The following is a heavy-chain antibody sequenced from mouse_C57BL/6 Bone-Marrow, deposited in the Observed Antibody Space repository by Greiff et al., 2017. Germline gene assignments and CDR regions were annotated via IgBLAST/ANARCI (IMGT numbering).Heavy chain of an antibody. D-gene: IGHD1-1*01. Sequence: VQLQQSGPELVKPGASVKISCKASGYTFTDYYMNWVKQSHGKSLEWIGDINPNNGGTSYKQKFKGKATLTVDKSSSTAYMQLSSLTSEDSAVYYCARRGYYGSSYEFAYWGQGTLVTVSA. V-gene: IGHV1-26*01. J-gene: IGHJ3*01. CDR2: INPNNGGT. CDR3: ARRGYYGSSYEFAY. CDR1: GYTFTDYY.